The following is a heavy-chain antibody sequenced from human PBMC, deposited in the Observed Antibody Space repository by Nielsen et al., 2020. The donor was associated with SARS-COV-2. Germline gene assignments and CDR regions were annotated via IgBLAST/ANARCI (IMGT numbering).Heavy chain of an antibody. V-gene: IGHV3-48*04. Sequence: GGSLRLSCAASGFTFSSYSMNWVRQAPGKGLEWVSGISWNSGSIGYADSVKGRFTISRDNAENSLYLQMNSLRAEDTAVYFCARDLIPSYGQPQFYYYGVDVWGQGTAVTVSS. CDR1: GFTFSSYS. CDR3: ARDLIPSYGQPQFYYYGVDV. CDR2: ISWNSGSI. J-gene: IGHJ6*02. D-gene: IGHD3-16*01.